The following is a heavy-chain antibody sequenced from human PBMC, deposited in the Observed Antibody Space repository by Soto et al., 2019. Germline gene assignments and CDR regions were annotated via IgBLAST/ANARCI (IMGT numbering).Heavy chain of an antibody. CDR2: ISASSSQI. CDR1: GFTFGSYT. Sequence: EVQMVESGGGLVNPGRSLRLSCTAAGFTFGSYTINWVRQAPGKGLEWVSSISASSSQIYYADSVKGRFTISRDNAKNSLYLQMNSLSAEDTAVYYCARGTGYFDYWGQGTLVTVSS. V-gene: IGHV3-21*01. J-gene: IGHJ4*02. D-gene: IGHD1-1*01. CDR3: ARGTGYFDY.